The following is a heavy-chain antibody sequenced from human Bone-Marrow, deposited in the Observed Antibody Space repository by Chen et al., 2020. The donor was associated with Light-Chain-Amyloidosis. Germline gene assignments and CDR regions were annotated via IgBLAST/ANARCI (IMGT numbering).Heavy chain of an antibody. V-gene: IGHV4-39*07. CDR2: IYYSGST. CDR1: SGSISSSSYY. CDR3: VGQGYYSYSMDV. Sequence: QLQLQESGPGLVKPSETLSLTCTVSSGSISSSSYYWGWIRQPPGKGLEWIGSIYYSGSTYYNPSLKSRVTISLDTSKNQFSLRLNSVTAADTAVYYCVGQGYYSYSMDVWGQGTTVIVSS. J-gene: IGHJ6*02.